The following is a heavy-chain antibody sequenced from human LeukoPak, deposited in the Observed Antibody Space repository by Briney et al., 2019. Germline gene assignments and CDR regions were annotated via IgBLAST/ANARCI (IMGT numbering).Heavy chain of an antibody. CDR1: GFTFSSYS. J-gene: IGHJ4*02. CDR2: ISSSSSYI. Sequence: GGSLRLSCAASGFTFSSYSMNWVRQAPGKGLEWVSSISSSSSYIYYADSVKGRFTISRDNAKNSLYLQMNSLRAEDTAVYYCARGSHLLMNLVVVAAAHDYWGQGTLVTVSS. V-gene: IGHV3-21*01. D-gene: IGHD2-15*01. CDR3: ARGSHLLMNLVVVAAAHDY.